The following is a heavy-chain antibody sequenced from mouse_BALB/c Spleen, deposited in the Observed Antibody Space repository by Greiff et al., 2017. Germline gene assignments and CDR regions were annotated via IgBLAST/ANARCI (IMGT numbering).Heavy chain of an antibody. J-gene: IGHJ4*01. D-gene: IGHD3-1*01. CDR1: GFTFTDYY. Sequence: DVKLVESGGGLVQPGGSLRLSCATSGFTFTDYYMSWVRQPPGKALEWLGFIRNKANGYTTEYSASVKGRFTISRDNSQSILYLQMNTLRAEDSATYYCARDSGTYAMDYWGQGTSVTVSS. CDR3: ARDSGTYAMDY. V-gene: IGHV7-3*02. CDR2: IRNKANGYTT.